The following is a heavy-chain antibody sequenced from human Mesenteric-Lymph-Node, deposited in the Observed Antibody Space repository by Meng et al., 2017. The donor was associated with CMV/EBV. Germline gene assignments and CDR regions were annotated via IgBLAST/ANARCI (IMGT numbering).Heavy chain of an antibody. V-gene: IGHV3-20*04. Sequence: GESLKISCTASGFTFSSFYMHWVRQAPGKGLEWVAGINWNGGTTALADSVEGRFTISRDNAKNSLYLQMNSLRADDTALYYCARQQTFGVVSSYYYGMDVWGQGTTVTVSS. CDR1: GFTFSSFY. D-gene: IGHD3-3*01. CDR2: INWNGGTT. CDR3: ARQQTFGVVSSYYYGMDV. J-gene: IGHJ6*02.